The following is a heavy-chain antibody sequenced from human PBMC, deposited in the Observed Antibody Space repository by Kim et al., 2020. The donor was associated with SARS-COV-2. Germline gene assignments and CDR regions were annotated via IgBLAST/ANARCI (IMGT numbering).Heavy chain of an antibody. D-gene: IGHD6-19*01. V-gene: IGHV3-30*04. J-gene: IGHJ4*02. CDR3: ARSSAVAGRREGIDY. Sequence: GGSLRLSCAASGFTFSSYAMHWVRQAPGKGLEWVAVISYDGSNKYYADSVKGRFTISRDNSKNTLYLQMNSLRAEDTAVYYCARSSAVAGRREGIDYWGQGTLGTVSS. CDR1: GFTFSSYA. CDR2: ISYDGSNK.